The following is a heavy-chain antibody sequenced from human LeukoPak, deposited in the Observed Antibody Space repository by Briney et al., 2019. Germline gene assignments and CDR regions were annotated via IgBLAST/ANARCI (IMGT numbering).Heavy chain of an antibody. CDR1: GFTFSSYW. V-gene: IGHV3-7*03. Sequence: GGSLRLSCAASGFTFSSYWMSWVRQAPGKGLEWVANTKQDGSEKYYVDSVKGRFAISRDNAKNSLYLQMNSLRAEDTAVYYCAREEDIVVVPAAMHYWGQGTLVTVSS. CDR3: AREEDIVVVPAAMHY. CDR2: TKQDGSEK. D-gene: IGHD2-2*01. J-gene: IGHJ4*02.